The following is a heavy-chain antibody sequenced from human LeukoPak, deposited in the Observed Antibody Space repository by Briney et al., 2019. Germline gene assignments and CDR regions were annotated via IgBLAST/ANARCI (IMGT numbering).Heavy chain of an antibody. CDR2: IYYSGST. CDR3: ATGSARYWYFDL. V-gene: IGHV4-59*01. CDR1: GGSISSYY. Sequence: SETLSPTCTVSGGSISSYYWSWIRQPPGKGLEWIGYIYYSGSTNYNPSLKSRVTISVDTSKNQFSLKLSSVTAADTAVYYCATGSARYWYFDLWGRGTLVTVSS. D-gene: IGHD6-25*01. J-gene: IGHJ2*01.